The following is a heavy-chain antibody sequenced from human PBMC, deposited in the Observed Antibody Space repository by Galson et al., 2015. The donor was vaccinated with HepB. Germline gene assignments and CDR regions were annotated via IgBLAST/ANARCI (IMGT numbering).Heavy chain of an antibody. D-gene: IGHD3-22*01. CDR2: ISGGGAT. CDR1: GFTVSNNY. V-gene: IGHV3-66*01. CDR3: ARGGDSSGYSRAPFDP. J-gene: IGHJ5*02. Sequence: SLRLSCAISGFTVSNNYMSWVRQAPGKGLECVSVISGGGATYYADSVKGRFTISRDNSKNTLYLQMNTLRAEDTAVYYCARGGDSSGYSRAPFDPWGQGTLVTVSS.